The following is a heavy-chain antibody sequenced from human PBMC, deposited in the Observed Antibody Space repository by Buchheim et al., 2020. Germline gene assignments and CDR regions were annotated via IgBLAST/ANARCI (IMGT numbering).Heavy chain of an antibody. D-gene: IGHD2-8*02. Sequence: QVQLQESGPGLVKPSETLSLTCNVSGGSVNGYFWSWIRQPPGKGLEWIGCVSYSGSTHYNPSLESRVTISVDKSKNQFSLKLTYVTAADTAVYYCARGLTGGLSPFDPWGQGTL. V-gene: IGHV4-59*02. CDR1: GGSVNGYF. J-gene: IGHJ5*02. CDR3: ARGLTGGLSPFDP. CDR2: VSYSGST.